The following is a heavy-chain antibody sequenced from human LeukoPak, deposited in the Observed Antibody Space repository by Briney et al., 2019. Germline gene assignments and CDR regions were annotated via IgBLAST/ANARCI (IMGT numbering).Heavy chain of an antibody. Sequence: ASVKVSCKASGYTFTSYDINWVRQATGQGLEWMGWMNPNSGDTGYAQKFQGRVTMTTDTSTSTAYMELRSLRSDDTAVYYCAICGNSSSWSFDYWGQGTLVTVSS. CDR3: AICGNSSSWSFDY. J-gene: IGHJ4*02. CDR2: MNPNSGDT. D-gene: IGHD6-13*01. CDR1: GYTFTSYD. V-gene: IGHV1-8*02.